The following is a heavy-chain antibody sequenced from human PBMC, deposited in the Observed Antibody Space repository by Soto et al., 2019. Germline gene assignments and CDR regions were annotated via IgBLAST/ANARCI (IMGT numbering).Heavy chain of an antibody. CDR3: ARNASPYLDYSSGYHDVLDI. V-gene: IGHV4-30-4*01. CDR2: IFYSGST. D-gene: IGHD3-22*01. CDR1: GGSISSGVYS. Sequence: SETLSLTCSVSGGSISSGVYSWSWIRQPPGKGLWCIGYIFYSGSTYYNPSLPSRVTFSIDTPNNQFSLELNSVTAVDTAVYYSARNASPYLDYSSGYHDVLDIVGQGAMVTV. J-gene: IGHJ3*02.